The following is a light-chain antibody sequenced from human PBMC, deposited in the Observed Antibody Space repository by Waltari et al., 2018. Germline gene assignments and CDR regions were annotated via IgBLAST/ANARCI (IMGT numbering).Light chain of an antibody. CDR1: QSIRTF. CDR3: QQSYITAYT. V-gene: IGKV1-39*01. CDR2: LAS. Sequence: DIVMTQSPSSLSASVGDRVTITCRASQSIRTFLNWYQQIPGKAPKLLIYLASTLQSGVPSRFSGSGSGTDFSLTISSLQPEDFATYYCQQSYITAYTFGQGTKVEIQ. J-gene: IGKJ2*01.